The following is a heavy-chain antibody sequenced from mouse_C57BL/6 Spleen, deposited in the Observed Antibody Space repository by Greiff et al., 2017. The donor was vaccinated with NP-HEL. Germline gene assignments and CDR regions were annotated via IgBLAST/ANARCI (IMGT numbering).Heavy chain of an antibody. CDR1: GYTFTDYY. J-gene: IGHJ3*01. CDR3: ARRPYDSRGFAY. CDR2: INPYNGGT. V-gene: IGHV1-19*01. D-gene: IGHD2-12*01. Sequence: EVQLQQSGPVLVKPGASVKMSCKASGYTFTDYYMNWVKQSHGKSLEWIGVINPYNGGTSYNQKFKGKATLTVDKSSSTAYMELNSLTSEDSAVYYCARRPYDSRGFAYWGQGTLVTVSA.